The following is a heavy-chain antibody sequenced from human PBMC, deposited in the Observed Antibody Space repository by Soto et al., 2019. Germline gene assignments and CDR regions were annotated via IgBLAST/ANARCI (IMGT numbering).Heavy chain of an antibody. Sequence: GGSLRLSCAASGFTFSSYGMNWVRQAPGKGLEWVSYISSSSSTIYYADSVKGRFTISRDNAKNSLYLQMNSLRAEDTAVYYCARARAAILYNWFDPWGQGTLVTVSS. CDR2: ISSSSSTI. D-gene: IGHD2-2*01. CDR1: GFTFSSYG. CDR3: ARARAAILYNWFDP. V-gene: IGHV3-48*01. J-gene: IGHJ5*02.